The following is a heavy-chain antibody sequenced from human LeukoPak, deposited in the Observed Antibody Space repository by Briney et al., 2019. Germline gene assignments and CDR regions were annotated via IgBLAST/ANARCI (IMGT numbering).Heavy chain of an antibody. D-gene: IGHD5-18*01. Sequence: GGSLRLSCAASGFTFTDYAMTWVRPAPGKGLEWVSAISGSGGNTYYADSVKGRFTSSRDNSKSTLYLQMSNLRAEDTAVYYCAKNRGTGMAFYDYWGQGTQVTVSS. V-gene: IGHV3-23*01. CDR3: AKNRGTGMAFYDY. CDR2: ISGSGGNT. CDR1: GFTFTDYA. J-gene: IGHJ4*02.